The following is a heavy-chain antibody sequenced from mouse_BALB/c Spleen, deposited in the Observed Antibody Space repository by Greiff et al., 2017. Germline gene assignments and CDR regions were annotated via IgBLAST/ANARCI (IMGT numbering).Heavy chain of an antibody. V-gene: IGHV5-6-5*01. CDR2: ISSGGST. CDR1: GFTFSSYA. Sequence: EVQLVESGGGLVKPGGSLKLSCAASGFTFSSYAMSWVRQTPEKRLEWVASISSGGSTYYPDSVKGRFTISRDNARNILYLQMSSLRSEDTAMYYWARGLDGNPFAYWGQGTLVTVSA. CDR3: ARGLDGNPFAY. J-gene: IGHJ3*01. D-gene: IGHD2-1*01.